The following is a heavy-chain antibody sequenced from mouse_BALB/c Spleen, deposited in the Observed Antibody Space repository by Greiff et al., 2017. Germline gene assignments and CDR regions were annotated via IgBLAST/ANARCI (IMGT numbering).Heavy chain of an antibody. CDR3: ARGPWGAPYAMDY. V-gene: IGHV7-3*02. J-gene: IGHJ4*01. CDR1: GFTFTDYY. CDR2: IRNKANGYTT. D-gene: IGHD4-1*01. Sequence: EAKLMESGGGLVQPGGSLRLSCATSGFTFTDYYMSWVRQPPGKALEWLGFIRNKANGYTTEYSASVKGRFTISRDNSQSILYLQMNTLRAEDSATYYCARGPWGAPYAMDYWGQGTSVTVSS.